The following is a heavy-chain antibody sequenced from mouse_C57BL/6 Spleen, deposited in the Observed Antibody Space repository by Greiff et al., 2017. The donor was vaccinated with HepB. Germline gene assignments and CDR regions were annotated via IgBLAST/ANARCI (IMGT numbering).Heavy chain of an antibody. Sequence: VQLQQSGPELVKPGDSVKISCKASGYSFTGYFVNWVMQSHGKSLEWIGRINPYNGDTFYNQKFKGKATLTVDKSSSTAHMELRSLTSEDSAVYYCARSYSDYEGDAMGYWGQGTSVTVSS. J-gene: IGHJ4*01. CDR3: ARSYSDYEGDAMGY. D-gene: IGHD2-13*01. CDR2: INPYNGDT. CDR1: GYSFTGYF. V-gene: IGHV1-20*01.